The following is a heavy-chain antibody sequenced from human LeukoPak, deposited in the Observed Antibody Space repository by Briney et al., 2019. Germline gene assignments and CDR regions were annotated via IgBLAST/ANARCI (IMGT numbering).Heavy chain of an antibody. V-gene: IGHV1-69*13. CDR3: ARGNYYDSSGYYHGRSAFDI. CDR1: GGTFSSYA. CDR2: IIPIFGTA. J-gene: IGHJ3*02. Sequence: GASVKVSCKASGGTFSSYAISWVRQAPGQGLEWMGGIIPIFGTANYAQKFQGRVTITADESTSTAYMELSSLRSEDTAAYYCARGNYYDSSGYYHGRSAFDIWGQGTMVTVSS. D-gene: IGHD3-22*01.